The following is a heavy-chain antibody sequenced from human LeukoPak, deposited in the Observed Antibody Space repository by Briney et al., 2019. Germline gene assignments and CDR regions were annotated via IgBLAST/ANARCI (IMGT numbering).Heavy chain of an antibody. Sequence: GVSLRLSCAASGLTFSSYGMHWVRQAPGKGLEWVAVIWYDGSNKYYADSVKGRFTISRDNSKNTLNLQMNSLRAEDTAVYYCVKDRTGTYTLDYWGQGTLVTVSS. CDR3: VKDRTGTYTLDY. CDR1: GLTFSSYG. V-gene: IGHV3-30*02. D-gene: IGHD3-10*01. J-gene: IGHJ4*02. CDR2: IWYDGSNK.